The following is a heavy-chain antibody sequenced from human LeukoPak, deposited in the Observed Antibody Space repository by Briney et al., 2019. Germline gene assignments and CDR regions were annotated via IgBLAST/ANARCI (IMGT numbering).Heavy chain of an antibody. V-gene: IGHV3-23*01. D-gene: IGHD3-22*01. CDR1: GFTFSSYA. CDR2: ISGSGGST. J-gene: IGHJ4*02. Sequence: PGGSLRLSCAASGFTFSSYAMSWVRQAPGKGLEWVSAISGSGGSTYYADSVKGRFTISRDNSKNTLYLQMNSLRAEDTAVYYCAKCRYDSSGYNYFDYWGQGTLVTVSS. CDR3: AKCRYDSSGYNYFDY.